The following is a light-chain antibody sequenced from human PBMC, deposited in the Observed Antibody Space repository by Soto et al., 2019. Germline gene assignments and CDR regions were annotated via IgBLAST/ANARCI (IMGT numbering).Light chain of an antibody. CDR2: EVS. CDR3: TSYTPTGALV. J-gene: IGLJ3*02. V-gene: IGLV2-14*01. Sequence: QSALTQPASVSGSPGQSITISCTGTSSDVGNYKYVSWYQQHPGKAPKLMIYEVSNRPSGVSNRFSGSKSGNTASLTISGLQAEDETDYYCTSYTPTGALVFGSGTKLTVL. CDR1: SSDVGNYKY.